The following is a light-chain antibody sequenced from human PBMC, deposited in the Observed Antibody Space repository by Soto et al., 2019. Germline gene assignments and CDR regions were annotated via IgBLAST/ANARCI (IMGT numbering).Light chain of an antibody. V-gene: IGKV3-20*01. Sequence: EFVLTQAPGTLCLSPGERATLSCRASQSVGSNYLAWYQQKPGQSPRLLIYGASSSATGIADRVSGSGSGTDFTLAISRLEPEDFSLYYCQRYGYSPIICGQGIRRGIK. J-gene: IGKJ5*01. CDR1: QSVGSNY. CDR3: QRYGYSPII. CDR2: GAS.